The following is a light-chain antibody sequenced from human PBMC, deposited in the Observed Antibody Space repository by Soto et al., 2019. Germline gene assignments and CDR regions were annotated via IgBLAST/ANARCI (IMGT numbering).Light chain of an antibody. CDR2: IAS. CDR1: QDINSW. Sequence: DIQMTQSPSSVSASVGDRVTITCRASQDINSWLTWYQQKPGKAPKVLIYIASRLQPGVPSRFSGRGSGTDFSLTISNLQPEDFATYFCQQSKSFPLTFGGGTNVELK. V-gene: IGKV1-12*01. CDR3: QQSKSFPLT. J-gene: IGKJ4*01.